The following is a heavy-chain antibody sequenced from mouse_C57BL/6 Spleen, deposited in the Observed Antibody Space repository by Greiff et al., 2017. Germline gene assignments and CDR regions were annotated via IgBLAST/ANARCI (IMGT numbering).Heavy chain of an antibody. D-gene: IGHD1-1*01. CDR3: DRETKLLVSYAMDY. CDR1: GFSLTSYA. CDR2: IWTGGGT. Sequence: VKLMESGPGLVAPSQSLSITCTVSGFSLTSYAISWVRQPPGKGLEWLGVIWTGGGTNYNSAHKSRLSISKDNDKGQVFLKMNSLQTDDTARYYCDRETKLLVSYAMDYWGQGTSVTVSS. J-gene: IGHJ4*01. V-gene: IGHV2-9-1*01.